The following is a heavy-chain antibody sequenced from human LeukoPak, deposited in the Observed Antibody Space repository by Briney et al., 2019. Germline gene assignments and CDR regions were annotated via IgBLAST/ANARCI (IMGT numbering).Heavy chain of an antibody. D-gene: IGHD2-21*01. CDR1: GSTVSSNY. J-gene: IGHJ6*02. CDR2: IYSGGST. V-gene: IGHV3-53*04. CDR3: ASDIPQSYYYGMDV. Sequence: GGSLRLSCAASGSTVSSNYMSWVRQAPGKGLEWVSVIYSGGSTYYADSVKGRFTISRHNSKNTLYLQMNSLRAEDTAVYYCASDIPQSYYYGMDVWGQGTTVTVSS.